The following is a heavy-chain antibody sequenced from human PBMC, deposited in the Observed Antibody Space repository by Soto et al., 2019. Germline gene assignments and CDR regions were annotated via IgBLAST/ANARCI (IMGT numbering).Heavy chain of an antibody. CDR2: INHSGST. V-gene: IGHV4-34*01. Sequence: QVQLQQWGAGLLKPSETLSLTCAVYGGSFSGYYWSWIRQPPGKGLEWIGEINHSGSTNYNPSLKTRVSISVDTSKNQFSLKLSSVTAAETAVYYRARGSKVFRAHLKKQPFDLWGRGTLVTVSS. J-gene: IGHJ2*01. D-gene: IGHD3-3*01. CDR1: GGSFSGYY. CDR3: ARGSKVFRAHLKKQPFDL.